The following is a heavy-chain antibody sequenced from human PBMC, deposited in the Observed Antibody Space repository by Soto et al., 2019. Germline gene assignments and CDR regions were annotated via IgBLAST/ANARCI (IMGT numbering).Heavy chain of an antibody. CDR3: PKGIAARPDYYGMDV. J-gene: IGHJ6*02. CDR2: ISWNSGSI. Sequence: PGGSLRLSCAASGFTFDDYAMHWVRQAQGKGLEWVSGISWNSGSIGYADSVKGRFTISRDNAKNSLYLQMNSLRAEDTAFYFCPKGIAARPDYYGMDVWGQGTTVTVSS. CDR1: GFTFDDYA. D-gene: IGHD6-6*01. V-gene: IGHV3-9*01.